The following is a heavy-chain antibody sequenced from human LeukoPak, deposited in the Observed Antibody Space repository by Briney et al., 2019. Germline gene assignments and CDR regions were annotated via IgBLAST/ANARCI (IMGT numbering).Heavy chain of an antibody. D-gene: IGHD4-23*01. CDR1: GGSVGSSSIH. J-gene: IGHJ4*02. CDR3: ARLDYGGRSVRWYFDY. CDR2: IYYTGAT. V-gene: IGHV4-39*01. Sequence: ASETLSLTCTVSGGSVGSSSIHWGWIRQPPGKGLEWIGNIYYTGATSYNPSLKSRVTISVDTSKNQFSLRVNSVTAADTAVYYCARLDYGGRSVRWYFDYCGQGNLVTVSS.